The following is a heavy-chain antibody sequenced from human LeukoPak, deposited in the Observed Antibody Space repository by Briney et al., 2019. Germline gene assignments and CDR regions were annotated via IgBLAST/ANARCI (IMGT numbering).Heavy chain of an antibody. CDR3: ASATSLVYYGMDV. J-gene: IGHJ6*04. CDR2: IYHSGST. Sequence: SETLSLTCAVSGYSISRGYYWGWIRQPPGKGLEWIGSIYHSGSTYYNPSLKSRVTISVDTSKNQFSLKLSSVTAAGTAVYYCASATSLVYYGMDVWGKGTTVTVSS. CDR1: GYSISRGYY. V-gene: IGHV4-38-2*01. D-gene: IGHD6-13*01.